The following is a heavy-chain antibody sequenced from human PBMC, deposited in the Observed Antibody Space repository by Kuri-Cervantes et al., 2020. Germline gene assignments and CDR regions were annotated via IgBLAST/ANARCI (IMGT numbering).Heavy chain of an antibody. CDR2: ISYDGSNK. J-gene: IGHJ3*02. CDR1: GFTFSIAW. CDR3: AREDSWYFTFDI. Sequence: GESLKISCAASGFTFSIAWMSWVRQAPGKGLGWVAVISYDGSNKYYADSVKGRFTISRDNSKNTLYLQMNSLRAEDTAVYYCAREDSWYFTFDIWGQGTMVTVSS. V-gene: IGHV3-30*01. D-gene: IGHD6-13*01.